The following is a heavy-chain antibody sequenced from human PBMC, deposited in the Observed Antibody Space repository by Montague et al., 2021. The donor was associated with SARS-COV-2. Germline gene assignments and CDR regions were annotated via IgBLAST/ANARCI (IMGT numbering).Heavy chain of an antibody. J-gene: IGHJ3*02. D-gene: IGHD3-10*01. CDR2: INHSGST. CDR1: GXSFSGYY. CDR3: AIPMVRGFSRAFDI. V-gene: IGHV4-34*01. Sequence: SETLSLTCDVYGXSFSGYYWSWIRQPPGKGLEWTGEINHSGSTNYNPSLKSRVTISVDTSKNQFSLKLSSVTAADTAVYYCAIPMVRGFSRAFDIWGQGTMVTVSS.